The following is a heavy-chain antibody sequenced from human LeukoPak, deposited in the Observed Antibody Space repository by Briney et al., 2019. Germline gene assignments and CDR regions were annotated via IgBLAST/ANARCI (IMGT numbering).Heavy chain of an antibody. CDR2: ISSGGGT. CDR1: GFIVSGNY. V-gene: IGHV3-66*01. Sequence: GGSLRLSCAASGFIVSGNYMSWVRQAPGKGLEWVSFISSGGGTFYADSVRGRFTISRDNAKNSLYLQMNSLRDEDTAVYYCARDEDDISGYYFYWGQGTLVTVSS. CDR3: ARDEDDISGYYFY. J-gene: IGHJ4*02. D-gene: IGHD3-22*01.